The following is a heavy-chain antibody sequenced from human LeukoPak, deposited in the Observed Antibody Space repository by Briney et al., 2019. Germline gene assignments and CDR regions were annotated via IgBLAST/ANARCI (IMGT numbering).Heavy chain of an antibody. Sequence: GASVKVSCKASGYTFTSYYMHWVRQAPGQGLEWMGIINPSGGSTSYAQKFQGRVTMTRDTSTSTVYMELSSLRSEDTAVYYCARDARRIAVAGPPFSWPYWGQGTLVTVSS. CDR3: ARDARRIAVAGPPFSWPY. V-gene: IGHV1-46*01. CDR2: INPSGGST. J-gene: IGHJ4*02. CDR1: GYTFTSYY. D-gene: IGHD6-19*01.